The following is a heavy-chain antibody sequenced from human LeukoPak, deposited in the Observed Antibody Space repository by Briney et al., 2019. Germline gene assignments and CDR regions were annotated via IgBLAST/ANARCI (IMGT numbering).Heavy chain of an antibody. V-gene: IGHV4-59*01. CDR1: GGSISSYY. J-gene: IGHJ4*02. CDR2: IYYSENT. D-gene: IGHD1-26*01. CDR3: ARDLGGSYPYYFDY. Sequence: PSETLSLTCTVSGGSISSYYWSWIRQPPGKGLEWIGYIYYSENTNYNPSLKSRVTISVDTSKNQFSLKLSSVTAADTAVYYCARDLGGSYPYYFDYWGQGTLVTVSS.